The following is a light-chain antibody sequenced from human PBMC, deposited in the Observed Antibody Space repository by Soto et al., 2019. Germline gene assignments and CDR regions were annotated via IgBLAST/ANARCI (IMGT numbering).Light chain of an antibody. CDR2: WAS. Sequence: DIVMTQSPDSLAVSLGERATINCTSGRSLFYSPHNKSYLAWYQQKVGQPPQMLIYWASTRESGVPDRFRGRGSGTDFTLTISSLQADDVAVYYCQQYYRAPRTFGQGTKVDIK. CDR1: RSLFYSPHNKSY. V-gene: IGKV4-1*01. CDR3: QQYYRAPRT. J-gene: IGKJ2*01.